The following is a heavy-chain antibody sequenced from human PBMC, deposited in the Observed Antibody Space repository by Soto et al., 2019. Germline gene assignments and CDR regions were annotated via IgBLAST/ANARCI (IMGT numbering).Heavy chain of an antibody. CDR3: TRDSPPPPYFSYSGMDV. CDR1: GASVNSGDFH. J-gene: IGHJ6*02. V-gene: IGHV4-31*03. CDR2: IFFSGNT. Sequence: QVQLQESGPGLVKPSQTLSLTCTVSGASVNSGDFHWSWIRQRPGAGLELIGYIFFSGNTYYNPSLRSRLSISMDTSKNLFSLMLTSMSAADSAVYYCTRDSPPPPYFSYSGMDVWGQGTTVTVSS.